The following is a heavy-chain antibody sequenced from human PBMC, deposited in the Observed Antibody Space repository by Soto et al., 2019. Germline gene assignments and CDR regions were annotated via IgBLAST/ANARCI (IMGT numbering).Heavy chain of an antibody. CDR2: ISYDGSNK. D-gene: IGHD4-17*01. CDR3: AKDPHDYGDIIGYYYYGMDV. V-gene: IGHV3-30*18. Sequence: PGGSLRLSCAASGFTFSTHGMHWVRQAPGKGLQWVAVISYDGSNKYYADSVKGRFTISRDNSKNALYLQMNSLRAEDTAVYYCAKDPHDYGDIIGYYYYGMDVWGQGTTVTVSS. CDR1: GFTFSTHG. J-gene: IGHJ6*02.